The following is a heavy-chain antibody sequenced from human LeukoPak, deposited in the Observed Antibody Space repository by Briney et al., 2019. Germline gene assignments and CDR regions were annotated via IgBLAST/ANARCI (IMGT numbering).Heavy chain of an antibody. CDR2: IYYSGST. V-gene: IGHV4-39*01. J-gene: IGHJ6*03. CDR3: ARARYCSSTSCYALFNYYYMDV. D-gene: IGHD2-2*01. CDR1: GGSISSSSYY. Sequence: PSETLSLTCTVSGGSISSSSYYWGWIRQPPGKGLEWIGSIYYSGSTYYNPSLKSRVTISVDTSKNQFSLKLSSVTAADTAVYYCARARYCSSTSCYALFNYYYMDVWGKGTTVTVSS.